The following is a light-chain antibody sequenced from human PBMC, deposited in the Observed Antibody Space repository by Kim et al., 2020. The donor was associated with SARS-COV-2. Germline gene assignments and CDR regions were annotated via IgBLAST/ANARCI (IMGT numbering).Light chain of an antibody. CDR2: EVS. CDR3: SSYTSSSTVV. V-gene: IGLV2-18*02. CDR1: SSDVGSYNR. Sequence: QSALTQPPSMSGSPGQSVTISCTGTSSDVGSYNRVSWYQQPPGTAPKLMIYEVSNRPSGVPDRFSGSKSGNTASLTISGLQAEDEADYYCSSYTSSSTVVFGGGTQLTVL. J-gene: IGLJ2*01.